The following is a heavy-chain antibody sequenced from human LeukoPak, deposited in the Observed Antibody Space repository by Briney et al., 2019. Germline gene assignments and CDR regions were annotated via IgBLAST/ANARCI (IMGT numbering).Heavy chain of an antibody. D-gene: IGHD5-12*01. V-gene: IGHV1-2*02. CDR3: ARVESRVIVATVFDY. CDR1: GYTFTGFY. Sequence: ASVEVSCKTSGYTFTGFYIHWVRQAPGQGLEWMGWINPYSGETNYAQMFQGRVTMARDTSISTAYMELSRLASDDTAVYFCARVESRVIVATVFDYWGQGTLVTVSS. J-gene: IGHJ4*02. CDR2: INPYSGET.